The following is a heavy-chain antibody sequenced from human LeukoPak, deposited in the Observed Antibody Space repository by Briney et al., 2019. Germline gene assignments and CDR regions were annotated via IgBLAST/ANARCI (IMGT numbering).Heavy chain of an antibody. V-gene: IGHV3-11*01. CDR3: ARAGYYDVFTGYFD. Sequence: GGSLRLSCAASGFSFSDYYMTWIRQSPGKGLEWVSFISSGGDTIYYADSVKGRFIISRDNAKNSLYLQMNSLRAEDTATYYCARAGYYDVFTGYFDWGQGTLVTVSS. D-gene: IGHD3-9*01. CDR2: ISSGGDTI. J-gene: IGHJ4*02. CDR1: GFSFSDYY.